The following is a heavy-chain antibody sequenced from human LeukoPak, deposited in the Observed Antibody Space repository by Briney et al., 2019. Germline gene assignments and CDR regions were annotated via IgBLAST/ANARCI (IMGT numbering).Heavy chain of an antibody. CDR3: ARLTPPTRFYYYYYMDV. CDR2: INHSGST. Sequence: SETLSLTCAVYGGSFSGYYWSWIRQPPGKGLEWIGEINHSGSTNYNPSLKSRVTISVDTSKNHFSLKLSSVTAADTAVYYCARLTPPTRFYYYYYMDVWGKGTTVTISS. V-gene: IGHV4-34*01. J-gene: IGHJ6*03. CDR1: GGSFSGYY. D-gene: IGHD3-3*01.